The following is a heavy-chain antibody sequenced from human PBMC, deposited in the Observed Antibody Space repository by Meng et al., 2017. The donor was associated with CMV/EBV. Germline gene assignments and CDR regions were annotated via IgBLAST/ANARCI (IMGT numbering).Heavy chain of an antibody. D-gene: IGHD5-12*01. V-gene: IGHV1-18*01. CDR1: GYTFTSYG. Sequence: ASVKVSCKASGYTFTSYGISWVRQAPGQGLEWMGWISAYNGNTNYAQKLQGRVTMTTDTSTSTAYMELRSLRSDDTAVYYCAKDQGYEINNDYGMDVWGQGTTVTVSS. J-gene: IGHJ6*02. CDR2: ISAYNGNT. CDR3: AKDQGYEINNDYGMDV.